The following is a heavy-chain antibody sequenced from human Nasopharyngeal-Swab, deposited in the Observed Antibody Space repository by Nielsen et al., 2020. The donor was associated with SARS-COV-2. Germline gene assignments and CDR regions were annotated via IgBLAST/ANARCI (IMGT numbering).Heavy chain of an antibody. CDR3: ARGVNCQWLTRCYYFDY. CDR1: GYTFTSYD. V-gene: IGHV1-8*01. J-gene: IGHJ4*02. CDR2: MNPNSGST. Sequence: ASVKVSCKASGYTFTSYDINWVRQATGQGLEWMGWMNPNSGSTGYAQKFQGRVTMTRNTSISTAYMELSSLRSEDTAVYYCARGVNCQWLTRCYYFDYWGQGTLVTVSS. D-gene: IGHD6-19*01.